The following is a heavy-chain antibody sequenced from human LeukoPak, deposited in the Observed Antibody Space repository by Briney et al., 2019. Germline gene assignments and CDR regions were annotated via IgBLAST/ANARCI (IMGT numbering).Heavy chain of an antibody. CDR2: IYSGGST. CDR3: ARGGIAARPAYFDY. J-gene: IGHJ4*02. Sequence: SGGSLRLSCAASGFTVSSNYMSWVRQAPGKGLEWVSVIYSGGSTSYADSVKGRFTISRDNSKNTLYLQMNSLRAEDTAVYYCARGGIAARPAYFDYWGQGTLVTVSS. D-gene: IGHD6-6*01. V-gene: IGHV3-66*01. CDR1: GFTVSSNY.